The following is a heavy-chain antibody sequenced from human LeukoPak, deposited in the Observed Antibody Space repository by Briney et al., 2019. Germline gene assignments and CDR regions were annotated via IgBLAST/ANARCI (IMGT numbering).Heavy chain of an antibody. CDR3: ARVLRSYGDSHALEYFQH. V-gene: IGHV4-31*03. CDR2: IYYSGST. D-gene: IGHD4-17*01. Sequence: SETLSLTCTVSGGSISSGGYYWSWIRQHPGKGLEWIGYIYYSGSTYYNPSLKSRVTISVDTSKNQFSLKLSSVTAADTAAYYCARVLRSYGDSHALEYFQHWGQGTLVTVSS. J-gene: IGHJ1*01. CDR1: GGSISSGGYY.